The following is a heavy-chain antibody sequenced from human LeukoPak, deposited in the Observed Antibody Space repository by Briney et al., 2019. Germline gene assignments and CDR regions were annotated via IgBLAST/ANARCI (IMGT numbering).Heavy chain of an antibody. CDR2: IYYSGST. Sequence: SETLSLTCTVSGGSISSYYWSWIRQPPGKGLEWIGYIYYSGSTNYNPSLKSRVTTSVDTSKNQFSLKLSSVTAADTAVYYCARAIPGYFDYWGQGTLVTVSS. CDR3: ARAIPGYFDY. J-gene: IGHJ4*02. V-gene: IGHV4-59*01. D-gene: IGHD2-2*03. CDR1: GGSISSYY.